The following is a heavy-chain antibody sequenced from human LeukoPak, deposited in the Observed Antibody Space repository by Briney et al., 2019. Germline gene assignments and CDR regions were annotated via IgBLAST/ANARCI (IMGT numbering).Heavy chain of an antibody. D-gene: IGHD3-10*01. Sequence: PGGSLRLSCAASGFXFSSHGFYWVRQAPGKGLEWGALIWYDGSNKYYADSVKGRFTISRDDSKNTLYLQMNSLRAEDTAVYYCARDLGDFSSGTSYFDYWGQGTLVTVSS. CDR1: GFXFSSHG. J-gene: IGHJ4*02. CDR2: IWYDGSNK. CDR3: ARDLGDFSSGTSYFDY. V-gene: IGHV3-33*07.